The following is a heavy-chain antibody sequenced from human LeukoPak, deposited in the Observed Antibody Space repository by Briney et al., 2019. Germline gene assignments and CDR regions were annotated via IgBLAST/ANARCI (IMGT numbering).Heavy chain of an antibody. Sequence: GGSLRLSCAASGFTFSSYEMNWVRQAPGKGLEWVSYISSSGSTIYYADSVKGRFTISRDNAKNSLYLQMNSLRAEDTAVYYCARLTQLLRFDYWGQGTLVTVSS. CDR3: ARLTQLLRFDY. D-gene: IGHD2-2*01. J-gene: IGHJ4*02. CDR1: GFTFSSYE. CDR2: ISSSGSTI. V-gene: IGHV3-48*03.